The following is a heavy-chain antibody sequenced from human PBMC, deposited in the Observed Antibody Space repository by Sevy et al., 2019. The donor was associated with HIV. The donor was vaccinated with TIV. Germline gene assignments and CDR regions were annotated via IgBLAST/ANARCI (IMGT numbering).Heavy chain of an antibody. CDR1: GFSFSRYF. J-gene: IGHJ4*02. CDR2: INSDGSTT. Sequence: GGSLRLSCAASGFSFSRYFMHWVRQAPGKGLVWVARINSDGSTTNYADSVKGRFTVSRDNAKNTLYLELHSLRVEDTPSYYIARDTLGYGGNPNLVLDLWGQGTLVTVSS. D-gene: IGHD2-15*01. V-gene: IGHV3-74*01. CDR3: ARDTLGYGGNPNLVLDL.